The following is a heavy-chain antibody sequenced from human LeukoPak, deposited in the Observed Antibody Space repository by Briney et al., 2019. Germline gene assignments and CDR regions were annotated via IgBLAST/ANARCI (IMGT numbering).Heavy chain of an antibody. CDR3: ARTFGGVIGYFDY. J-gene: IGHJ4*02. CDR1: GVSISSYY. V-gene: IGHV4-59*08. D-gene: IGHD3-16*01. CDR2: IYYSGST. Sequence: PSETLSLTCTVSGVSISSYYWSWIRQPPGKGLEWVGDIYYSGSTNYNPSLKSRVTISVDTSKNQFSLKLSAVTAADTAVYYCARTFGGVIGYFDYWGQGTLVTVSS.